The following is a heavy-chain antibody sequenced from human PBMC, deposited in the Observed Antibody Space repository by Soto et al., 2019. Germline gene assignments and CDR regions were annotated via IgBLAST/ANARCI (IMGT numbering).Heavy chain of an antibody. CDR2: ISAYNHDT. D-gene: IGHD3-22*01. CDR1: GYTYSRYG. V-gene: IGHV1-18*01. J-gene: IGHJ4*02. Sequence: ASVKVSCKASGYTYSRYGITWVRQAPGQGLEWMGWISAYNHDTNYVQKFQGRLTMATDTSTSTAFMELRSLTSDDTAVYYCARDKSNTSGNKLYLDYWGQGTLVTVS. CDR3: ARDKSNTSGNKLYLDY.